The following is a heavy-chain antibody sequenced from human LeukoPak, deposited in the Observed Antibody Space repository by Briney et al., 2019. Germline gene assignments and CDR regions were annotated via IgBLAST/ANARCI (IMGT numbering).Heavy chain of an antibody. V-gene: IGHV1-69*13. CDR1: GGTFISYA. D-gene: IGHD4-17*01. CDR2: IIPIFGTA. J-gene: IGHJ4*02. Sequence: SVKVSCKASGGTFISYAISWVRQAPGQGLEWMGGIIPIFGTANYAQKFQGRVTITADESTSTAYMELSSLRSEDTAVYYCARLHDYGDYRPFDYWGQGTLVTVSS. CDR3: ARLHDYGDYRPFDY.